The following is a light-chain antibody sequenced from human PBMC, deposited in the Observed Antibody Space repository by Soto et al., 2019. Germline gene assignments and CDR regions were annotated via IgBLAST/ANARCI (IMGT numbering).Light chain of an antibody. CDR1: QTVSTSY. V-gene: IGKV3-20*01. CDR2: GAS. J-gene: IGKJ4*01. Sequence: EIVLTQSPGTLSLSPGERATLSCRASQTVSTSYVAWYQQKPGQAPRLLLYGASNRATGIPDRFSGSGSGTDYTLTISRLEPEDFAVYYCQQYGFSLIAFGGGTKVEI. CDR3: QQYGFSLIA.